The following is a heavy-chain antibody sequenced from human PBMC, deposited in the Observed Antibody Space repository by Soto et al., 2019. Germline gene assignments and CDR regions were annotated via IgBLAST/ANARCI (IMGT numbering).Heavy chain of an antibody. Sequence: VPLKLSWKAAGYRISIDTISCVRQATGQGLEWMGRIIANHGIANYAQKLQGRVTMTTDKSTSTAYMELRSLRSDDTAVYYCAREVDFWSGYYRFDPWGQGTLVTVSS. D-gene: IGHD3-3*01. CDR1: GYRISIDT. CDR2: IIANHGIA. J-gene: IGHJ5*02. V-gene: IGHV1-18*01. CDR3: AREVDFWSGYYRFDP.